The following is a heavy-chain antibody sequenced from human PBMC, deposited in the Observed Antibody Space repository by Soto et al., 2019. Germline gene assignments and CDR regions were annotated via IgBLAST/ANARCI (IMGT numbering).Heavy chain of an antibody. Sequence: GGSLRLSCAASGFTFTRYSMNWVRQAPGKGLEWVSSISGSGGSTYYADSVKGRFTISRDNSKNTLYLQMNSLRAEDTAVYYCAKGDSSAINWGQGTLVTVSS. J-gene: IGHJ4*02. D-gene: IGHD6-19*01. V-gene: IGHV3-23*01. CDR2: ISGSGGST. CDR1: GFTFTRYS. CDR3: AKGDSSAIN.